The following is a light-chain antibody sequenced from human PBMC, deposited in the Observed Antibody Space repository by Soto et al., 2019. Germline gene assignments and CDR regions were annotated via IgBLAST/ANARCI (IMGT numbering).Light chain of an antibody. J-gene: IGKJ4*01. CDR2: AAS. CDR3: QKYDSAPLS. CDR1: QGISNY. Sequence: DIQMTQSPSSLSASVGDSVTITCRASQGISNYLDWYQQKPGKVPKLLIYAASTLQSGVPSRFSGGGSGTFFTLTISSLHPEDVATYYCQKYDSAPLSFGGGTSVEIK. V-gene: IGKV1-27*01.